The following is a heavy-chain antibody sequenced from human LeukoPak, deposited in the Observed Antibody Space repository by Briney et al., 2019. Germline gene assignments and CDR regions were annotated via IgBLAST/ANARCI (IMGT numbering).Heavy chain of an antibody. Sequence: GGSLRLSCAASGFTFSSYGMHWVRQAPGKGLEWVSAINAGGSSTYYADSVEGRVTISRDNSKNTLYLQMNSLRAEDTAIYYCAKGSSPSRPYYFDYWGQGTLVTVSS. CDR2: INAGGSST. CDR3: AKGSSPSRPYYFDY. V-gene: IGHV3-23*01. CDR1: GFTFSSYG. D-gene: IGHD2-2*01. J-gene: IGHJ4*02.